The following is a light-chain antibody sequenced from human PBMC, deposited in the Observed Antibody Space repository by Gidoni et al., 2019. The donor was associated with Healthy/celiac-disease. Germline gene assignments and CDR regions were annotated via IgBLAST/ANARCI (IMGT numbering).Light chain of an antibody. V-gene: IGKV3-20*01. J-gene: IGKJ2*01. Sequence: EIVLTQSPGTLSLSPGERATLSCRASQSLSSSYLALYHQKPGQAPRLLIYGASSRATGVADRFSGGGSGTYFTLTISRLGPEDFAVYYCQQYGSSPGTFGQGTKLEIK. CDR3: QQYGSSPGT. CDR1: QSLSSSY. CDR2: GAS.